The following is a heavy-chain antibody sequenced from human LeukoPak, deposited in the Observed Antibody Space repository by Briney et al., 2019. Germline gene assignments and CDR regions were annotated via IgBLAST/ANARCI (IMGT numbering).Heavy chain of an antibody. J-gene: IGHJ4*02. CDR2: INPNSGGT. Sequence: ASVKVSCKASGYTFTGYYMHWVRQAPGQGLEWMGWINPNSGGTNYAQKFQGWVTMTRDTSISTAYMELSRLRSDDTAVYYCARDERITIFGVVKFDYWGQGTLVTVSS. V-gene: IGHV1-2*04. CDR3: ARDERITIFGVVKFDY. D-gene: IGHD3-3*01. CDR1: GYTFTGYY.